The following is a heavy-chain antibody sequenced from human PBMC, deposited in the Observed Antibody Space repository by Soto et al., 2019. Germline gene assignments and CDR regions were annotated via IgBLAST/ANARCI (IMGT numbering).Heavy chain of an antibody. J-gene: IGHJ4*02. CDR3: AKEGASSWYFFDY. CDR2: ISGSGGGA. CDR1: GFTFSSYA. D-gene: IGHD6-13*01. V-gene: IGHV3-23*01. Sequence: VQLLESGENLVQPGGALRLSCAASGFTFSSYAMNWVRQPPGKGLEWVSTISGSGGGAYYADSVKGRFTISRDNSKNTLYLQMNSLRAEDTAIYYCAKEGASSWYFFDYWGQGTLVTVSS.